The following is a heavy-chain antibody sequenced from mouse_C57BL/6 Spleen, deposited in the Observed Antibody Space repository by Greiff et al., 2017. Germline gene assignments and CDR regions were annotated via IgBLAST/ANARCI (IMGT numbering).Heavy chain of an antibody. CDR1: GYTFTDYN. CDR2: INPNNGGT. D-gene: IGHD3-1*01. J-gene: IGHJ3*01. CDR3: ARGGSTVRAWFAY. V-gene: IGHV1-22*01. Sequence: EVKLMESGPELVKPGASVKMSCKASGYTFTDYNMHWVKQSHGKSLEWIGYINPNNGGTSYNQKFKGKATLTVNKSSSTAYMELRSLTSEDSAVYYCARGGSTVRAWFAYWGQGTLVTVSA.